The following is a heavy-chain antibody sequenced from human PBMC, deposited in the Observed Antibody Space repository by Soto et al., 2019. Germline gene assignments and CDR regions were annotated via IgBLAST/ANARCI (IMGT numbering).Heavy chain of an antibody. Sequence: QVQLVESGGGVVQPGRSLRLSCAASGFTFSSYAMHWVRQAPGKGLEWVAVISYDGSNKYYADSVKGRFTIPRDNSKNTLYLQMNSLRAEDTAVYYCARGSAVTTTNSDYWGQGTLVTVSS. V-gene: IGHV3-30-3*01. D-gene: IGHD4-17*01. J-gene: IGHJ4*02. CDR2: ISYDGSNK. CDR3: ARGSAVTTTNSDY. CDR1: GFTFSSYA.